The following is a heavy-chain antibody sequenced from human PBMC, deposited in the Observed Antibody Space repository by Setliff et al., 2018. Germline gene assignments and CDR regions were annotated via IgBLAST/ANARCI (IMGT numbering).Heavy chain of an antibody. CDR1: GGSISSSSYY. D-gene: IGHD1-26*01. J-gene: IGHJ3*02. V-gene: IGHV4-39*07. CDR2: IYYSGST. CDR3: ARVFPMVGATERRAFDI. Sequence: SETLSLTCNVSGGSISSSSYYWGWIRQPPGKGLEWIGSIYYSGSTYYNPSLKSRVTISVDTSKNQFSLKLNSVTAADTAVYYCARVFPMVGATERRAFDIWGQGTVVTVSS.